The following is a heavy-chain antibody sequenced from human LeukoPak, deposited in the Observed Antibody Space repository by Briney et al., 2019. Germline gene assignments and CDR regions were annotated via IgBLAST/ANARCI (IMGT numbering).Heavy chain of an antibody. V-gene: IGHV3-30*18. D-gene: IGHD1-14*01. J-gene: IGHJ2*01. CDR3: AKDAGPALTSGGLYWYFDL. Sequence: QPGGSLRLSCVASGFTFSSYGMHWVRQAPGKGLEWVAVISYDGSNKYYADSVKGRFTIPRDNSKNTLYLQMNSLRAEDTAVYYCAKDAGPALTSGGLYWYFDLWGRGTLVTVSS. CDR2: ISYDGSNK. CDR1: GFTFSSYG.